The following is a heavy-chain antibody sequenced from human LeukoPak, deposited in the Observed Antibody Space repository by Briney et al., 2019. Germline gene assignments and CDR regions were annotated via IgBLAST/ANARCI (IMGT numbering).Heavy chain of an antibody. Sequence: PGRSLRLSCAASGFTFSSYGMHWVRQAPGKGLEWVAVISYDGSNKYYADSVKGRFTISRDNSKNTLYLQMNSLRAEDTAVYYCAKGSFDGYWGQGTLVTVSS. D-gene: IGHD5-24*01. V-gene: IGHV3-30*18. J-gene: IGHJ4*02. CDR1: GFTFSSYG. CDR3: AKGSFDGY. CDR2: ISYDGSNK.